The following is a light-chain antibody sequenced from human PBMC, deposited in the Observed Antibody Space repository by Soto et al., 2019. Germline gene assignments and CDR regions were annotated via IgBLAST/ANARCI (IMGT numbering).Light chain of an antibody. V-gene: IGKV1-39*01. CDR2: AAS. CDR1: QSIDIY. Sequence: DIQMTQSPSSLSTSAVDRVTIPCRASQSIDIYVNWYQHKPGEAPNLLIYAASNLQSGVPSRFSGSGSGTDFTLTISSLQPEDVATYYCQQTYSPLRTFGQGTKVDIK. J-gene: IGKJ1*01. CDR3: QQTYSPLRT.